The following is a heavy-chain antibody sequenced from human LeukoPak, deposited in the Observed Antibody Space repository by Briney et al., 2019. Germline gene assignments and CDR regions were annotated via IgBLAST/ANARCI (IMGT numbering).Heavy chain of an antibody. J-gene: IGHJ6*03. CDR3: AREYCSGGSCYSPDYYYYYMDV. V-gene: IGHV3-21*01. CDR1: GFTFSSYS. CDR2: ISSSSSYI. D-gene: IGHD2-15*01. Sequence: GGSLRLSCAASGFTFSSYSMNWVRQAPGKGLEWVSSISSSSSYIYYADSVKGRFTISRDNAKNSLYLQMNSLRAEDTAVYYCAREYCSGGSCYSPDYYYYYMDVWGKGTTVTVSS.